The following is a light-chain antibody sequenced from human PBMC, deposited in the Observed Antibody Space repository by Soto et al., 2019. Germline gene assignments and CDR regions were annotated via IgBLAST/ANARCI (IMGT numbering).Light chain of an antibody. CDR3: QPSYSTPYT. CDR1: QSISSY. V-gene: IGKV1-39*01. J-gene: IGKJ2*01. CDR2: AAS. Sequence: DIQMTQSPSSLSASVGDRVTITCRASQSISSYLNWYQQKPGKAPKLLIYAASSLQSGVPSRFSGSGSGTDFTLTIRSLQPEDFATYYCQPSYSTPYTFGQGTKLESK.